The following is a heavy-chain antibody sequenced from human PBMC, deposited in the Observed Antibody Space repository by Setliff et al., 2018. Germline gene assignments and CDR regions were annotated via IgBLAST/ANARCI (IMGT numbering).Heavy chain of an antibody. Sequence: GASVKVSCKASGYTFTGYYMHWVRQAPGQGLEWMGRINPNSGGTNYAQKFQGRVTMTRDTSISTAYMELSRLRSDDTAVYYCARSNYDILTRNWFDPWGQGTLGTVSS. J-gene: IGHJ5*02. D-gene: IGHD3-9*01. CDR1: GYTFTGYY. V-gene: IGHV1-2*06. CDR2: INPNSGGT. CDR3: ARSNYDILTRNWFDP.